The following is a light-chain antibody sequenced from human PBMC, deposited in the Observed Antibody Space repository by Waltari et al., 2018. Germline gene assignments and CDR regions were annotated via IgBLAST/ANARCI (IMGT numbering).Light chain of an antibody. V-gene: IGKV1-NL1*01. J-gene: IGKJ4*01. CDR1: QGIRDS. CDR3: QQYYSTMLT. CDR2: GAS. Sequence: DIQMTQSPSSLSASVGDRVTITCRASQGIRDSLAWYQQKPVKAPKVLVYGASVLESGVPSRFSGSGSETDFTLTISSLQPEDFATYYCQQYYSTMLTFGGGTKVEIE.